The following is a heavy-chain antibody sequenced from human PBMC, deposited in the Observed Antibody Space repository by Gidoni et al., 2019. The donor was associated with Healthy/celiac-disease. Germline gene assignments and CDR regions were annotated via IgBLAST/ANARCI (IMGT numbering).Heavy chain of an antibody. CDR1: AFPFRSYA. J-gene: IGHJ3*02. CDR3: ANLDYGDDQRGAFDI. V-gene: IGHV3-23*04. Sequence: EVQLVESGVGLGQPGGSLRLSCAAPAFPFRSYAMSWVRQAPGKGLEWVSAISGSGGSTYYADSVKGRFTISRDNSKNTLYLQMNSLRAEDTAVYYCANLDYGDDQRGAFDIWGQGTMVTVSS. D-gene: IGHD4-17*01. CDR2: ISGSGGST.